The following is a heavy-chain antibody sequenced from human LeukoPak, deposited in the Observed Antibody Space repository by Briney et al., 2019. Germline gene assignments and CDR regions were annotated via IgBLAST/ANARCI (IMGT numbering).Heavy chain of an antibody. CDR2: IYYSGST. J-gene: IGHJ4*02. CDR3: ARLRSGYYGSGSSLDY. V-gene: IGHV4-31*03. D-gene: IGHD3-10*01. Sequence: SETLSLTCTVSGGSISSGGYYWSWIRQHPGKGLEWIGYIYYSGSTYYNPSLKSRVTISVDTSKNQFSLKLSSVTAADTAMYYCARLRSGYYGSGSSLDYWGQGTLVTVSS. CDR1: GGSISSGGYY.